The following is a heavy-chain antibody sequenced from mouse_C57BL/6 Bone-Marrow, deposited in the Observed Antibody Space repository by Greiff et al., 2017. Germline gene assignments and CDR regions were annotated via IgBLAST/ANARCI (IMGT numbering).Heavy chain of an antibody. D-gene: IGHD2-1*01. CDR3: AICTTCFDY. CDR1: GFTFTDYY. CDR2: IRNKANGYTT. Sequence: EVQGVESGGGLVQPGGSLSLSCAASGFTFTDYYMSWVRQPPGKALEWLGFIRNKANGYTTEYSASVKGRFTISRDTYQSILYLQMYALRAEDIATYYCAICTTCFDYWGQGTTLTVSS. V-gene: IGHV7-3*01. J-gene: IGHJ2*01.